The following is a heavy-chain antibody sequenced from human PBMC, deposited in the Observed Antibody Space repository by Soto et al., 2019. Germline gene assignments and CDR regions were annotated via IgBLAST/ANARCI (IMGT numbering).Heavy chain of an antibody. V-gene: IGHV4-61*01. D-gene: IGHD3-22*01. CDR3: ARESAEIVVVIDY. CDR1: GGSVSSGSYY. CDR2: IYYSGST. Sequence: PSETLALTCTVSGGSVSSGSYYWSWIRQPPGKGLEWIGYIYYSGSTNYNPSLKSRVTISVDTSKTQSSLKLSSVTAADTAVYYCARESAEIVVVIDYWGQGTLVTVSS. J-gene: IGHJ4*02.